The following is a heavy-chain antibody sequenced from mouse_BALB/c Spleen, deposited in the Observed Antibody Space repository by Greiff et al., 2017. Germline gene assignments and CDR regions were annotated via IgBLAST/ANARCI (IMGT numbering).Heavy chain of an antibody. Sequence: EVNVVEPGGGLVRPGGSLKLSCAASGFTFSGYYMYWVRQTPEKRLEWVATISDGGSYTYYPDSVKGRFTISRDKAKNNLYLQMSRLKSEDTAMYYGAREADYCGRSYNSGADWGQGTSVTVSS. J-gene: IGHJ4*01. D-gene: IGHD1-1*01. CDR2: ISDGGSYT. CDR3: AREADYCGRSYNSGAD. V-gene: IGHV5-4*02. CDR1: GFTFSGYY.